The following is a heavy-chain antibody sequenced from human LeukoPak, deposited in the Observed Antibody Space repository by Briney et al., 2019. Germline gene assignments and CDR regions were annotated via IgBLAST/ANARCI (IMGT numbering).Heavy chain of an antibody. J-gene: IGHJ4*02. D-gene: IGHD5-18*01. Sequence: GGSLRLSCAASGFTFSNAWMSWVRQAPGKGLEWVGRIKSKTDGGTTDCAAPVKGRFTISRDDSKNTLYLQMNSLKTEDTAVYYCTTDLGTPWDPIYSYGFQIDYWGQGTLVTVSS. CDR2: IKSKTDGGTT. CDR3: TTDLGTPWDPIYSYGFQIDY. V-gene: IGHV3-15*01. CDR1: GFTFSNAW.